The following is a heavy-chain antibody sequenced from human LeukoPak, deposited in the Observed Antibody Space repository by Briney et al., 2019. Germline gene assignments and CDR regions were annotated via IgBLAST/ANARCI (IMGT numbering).Heavy chain of an antibody. J-gene: IGHJ4*02. CDR3: ARRGDGYGHFDY. Sequence: SETLSLTCAVSGGSISSSNWWIWVRQPPGKGLEWIGEIYPSGSIGYNPSLKSRVTISVDKSKNQFSLRLSSVTAADTAVYYCARRGDGYGHFDYWGQGTLVAVSS. V-gene: IGHV4-4*02. CDR2: IYPSGSI. D-gene: IGHD5-24*01. CDR1: GGSISSSNW.